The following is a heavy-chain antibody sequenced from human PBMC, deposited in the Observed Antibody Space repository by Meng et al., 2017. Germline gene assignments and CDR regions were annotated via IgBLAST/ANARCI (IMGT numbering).Heavy chain of an antibody. J-gene: IGHJ6*02. V-gene: IGHV3-9*01. CDR3: ARDIVVVPAAIGYYYGMDV. Sequence: GGSLRLSCAASGFTFDDYAMHWVRQAPGKGLEWVSGISWNSGSIGYADSVKGRFTISRDNAKNSLYLQMNSLRAEDTAVYYCARDIVVVPAAIGYYYGMDVWGQGTTVTVSS. D-gene: IGHD2-2*01. CDR1: GFTFDDYA. CDR2: ISWNSGSI.